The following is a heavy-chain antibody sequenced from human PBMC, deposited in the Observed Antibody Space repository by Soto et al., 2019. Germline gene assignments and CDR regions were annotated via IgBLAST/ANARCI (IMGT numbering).Heavy chain of an antibody. CDR2: ISSSSSSI. D-gene: IGHD4-17*01. J-gene: IGHJ4*02. V-gene: IGHV3-48*02. CDR3: ARDRHGDYYFDY. Sequence: GGSLRLSCTASRFTFSAYTMNWVRQAPGKGLEWVSSISSSSSSILYADSVKGRFAISRDNAKNSLYLQMNSLRDEDTAVYYCARDRHGDYYFDYWGQGTLVTVSS. CDR1: RFTFSAYT.